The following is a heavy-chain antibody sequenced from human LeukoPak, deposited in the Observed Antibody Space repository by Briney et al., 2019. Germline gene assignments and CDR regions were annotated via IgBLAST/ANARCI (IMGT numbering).Heavy chain of an antibody. D-gene: IGHD3-10*01. CDR1: GYTFTSYG. Sequence: GASVKVSCKASGYTFTSYGISWVRQAPGQGLEWMGWISAYNGNTNYAQKLQGRVTMTTDTSTSTAYMELRSLRSDDTAVYYCARDNPYYYGSGSYLRWGQGTLVTVSS. CDR2: ISAYNGNT. V-gene: IGHV1-18*01. CDR3: ARDNPYYYGSGSYLR. J-gene: IGHJ4*02.